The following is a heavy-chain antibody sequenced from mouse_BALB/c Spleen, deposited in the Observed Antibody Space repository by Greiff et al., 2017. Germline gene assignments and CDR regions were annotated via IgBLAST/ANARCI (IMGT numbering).Heavy chain of an antibody. V-gene: IGHV1S137*01. CDR3: ARQLLHYYAMDY. Sequence: QAQLQQSGAELVRPGVSVKISCKGSGYTFTDYAMHWVKQSHAKSLEWIGVISTYYGDASYNQKFKGKATMTVDKSSSTAYMELARLTSEDSAIYYCARQLLHYYAMDYWGQGTSVTVSS. J-gene: IGHJ4*01. D-gene: IGHD2-1*01. CDR2: ISTYYGDA. CDR1: GYTFTDYA.